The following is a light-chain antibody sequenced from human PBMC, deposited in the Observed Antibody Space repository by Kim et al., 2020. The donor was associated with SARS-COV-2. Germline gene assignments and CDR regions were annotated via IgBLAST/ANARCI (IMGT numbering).Light chain of an antibody. J-gene: IGLJ2*01. CDR2: RDS. CDR1: NIGSKN. V-gene: IGLV3-9*01. Sequence: ALGQPARITCGGDNIGSKNVHWYQQKPGQAPVLVIYRDSNRPSGIPDRFSGSNSGNTATLTISRAQAGDETNYYCQLWDSSADVVFGGGTQLTVL. CDR3: QLWDSSADVV.